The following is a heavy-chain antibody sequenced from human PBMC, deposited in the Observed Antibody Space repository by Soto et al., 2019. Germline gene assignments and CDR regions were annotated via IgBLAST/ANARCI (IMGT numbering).Heavy chain of an antibody. V-gene: IGHV4-31*03. CDR2: IYYSGST. Sequence: QVQLQESGPGLVKPSQTLSLTCTVSGGSISSGGYYWSWIRQHPGKGLEWIGYIYYSGSTYYNPSLKSRVTISVDTSKNQFSLKLSSVTAADTAVYYCARGEGHYYDSSGYYYPVYAFDIWGQGTMVTVSS. CDR3: ARGEGHYYDSSGYYYPVYAFDI. J-gene: IGHJ3*02. D-gene: IGHD3-22*01. CDR1: GGSISSGGYY.